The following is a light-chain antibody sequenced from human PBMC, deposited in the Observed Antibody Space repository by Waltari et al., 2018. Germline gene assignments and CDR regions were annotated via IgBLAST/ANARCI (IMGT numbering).Light chain of an antibody. J-gene: IGKJ5*01. V-gene: IGKV4-1*01. CDR1: PSVLYSPNNKNY. Sequence: DIVMTQSPNPLAVSLCERATTNCKYSPSVLYSPNNKNYLAWYQQKPGQPPKLLIYWASTRESGVPDRFSGSGSGTDFTLTISSLQAEDVAVYYCQQYYTTPITFGQGTRLEIK. CDR3: QQYYTTPIT. CDR2: WAS.